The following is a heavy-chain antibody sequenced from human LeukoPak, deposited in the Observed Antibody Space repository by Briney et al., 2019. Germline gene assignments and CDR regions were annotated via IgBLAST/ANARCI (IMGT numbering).Heavy chain of an antibody. D-gene: IGHD7-27*01. CDR1: GGTFSSYA. CDR3: ARDVPGQPLNWAHWFDP. Sequence: SVKVSCKASGGTFSSYAVSWVRQAPGQGLEWMGGIIPVFGTANYAQKFQGRVTITADESTSTAYMELSSLRSEDTAVYYCARDVPGQPLNWAHWFDPWGQGTLVTVSS. J-gene: IGHJ5*02. CDR2: IIPVFGTA. V-gene: IGHV1-69*13.